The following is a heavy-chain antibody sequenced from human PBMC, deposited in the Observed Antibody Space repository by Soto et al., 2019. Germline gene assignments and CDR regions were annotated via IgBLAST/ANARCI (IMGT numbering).Heavy chain of an antibody. V-gene: IGHV4-34*01. J-gene: IGHJ5*02. CDR1: GGSFSGYY. CDR2: INHSGST. CDR3: ARPSSSTFVVHNWFDP. D-gene: IGHD6-6*01. Sequence: PSETLSLTCAVYGGSFSGYYWSWIRQPPGKGLEWIGEINHSGSTNYNPSLKSRVTISVDTSKNQFSLKLSSVTAADTAVYYCARPSSSTFVVHNWFDPWGQGTLVTVSS.